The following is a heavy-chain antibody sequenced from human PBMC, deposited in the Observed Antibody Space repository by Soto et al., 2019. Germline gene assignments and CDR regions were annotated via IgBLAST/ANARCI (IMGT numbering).Heavy chain of an antibody. J-gene: IGHJ3*02. CDR2: VGRSDDST. V-gene: IGHV3-23*01. D-gene: IGHD3-16*01. CDR1: GLALSDTS. Sequence: GGSLRLSCIASGLALSDTSMTWARQAPGRGLEWVSSVGRSDDSTNYADSVKGRFTISRDKSKNTLYLQMDSLRADDTAMYYCATLLRGTSHYDRLNIWGQGTMVTVSS. CDR3: ATLLRGTSHYDRLNI.